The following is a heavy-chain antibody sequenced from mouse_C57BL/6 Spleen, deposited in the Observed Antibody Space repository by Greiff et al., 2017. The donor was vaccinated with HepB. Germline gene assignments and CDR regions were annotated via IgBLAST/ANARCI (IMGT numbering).Heavy chain of an antibody. V-gene: IGHV1-18*01. Sequence: VQLQQSGPELVKPGASVKIPCKASGYTFTDYNMDWVKQSHGKSLEWIGDINPNNGGTIYNQKFKGKATLTVDKSSSTAYMELRSLTSEDTAVYYCASRISAGYFDVWGTGTTVTVSS. CDR2: INPNNGGT. CDR3: ASRISAGYFDV. CDR1: GYTFTDYN. J-gene: IGHJ1*03.